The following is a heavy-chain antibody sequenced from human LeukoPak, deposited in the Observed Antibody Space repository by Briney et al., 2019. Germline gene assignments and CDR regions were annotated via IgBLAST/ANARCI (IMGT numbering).Heavy chain of an antibody. V-gene: IGHV3-30-3*01. CDR3: ARRSTSHAFDI. J-gene: IGHJ3*02. CDR2: ISYDGSNK. CDR1: GFTFSSYA. Sequence: QPGGSLRLSCAASGFTFSSYAMHWVRQAPGKGLERVAIISYDGSNKYYADSVKGRFTISRDNSKNTLYLQMNSLRPEDTAVYYCARRSTSHAFDIWGQGTMVTVSS.